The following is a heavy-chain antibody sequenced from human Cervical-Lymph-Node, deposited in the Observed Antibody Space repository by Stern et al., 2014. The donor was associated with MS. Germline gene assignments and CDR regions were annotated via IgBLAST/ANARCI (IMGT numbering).Heavy chain of an antibody. CDR1: GFTFSYHA. CDR3: ARGGAVASSDYYFDY. Sequence: MQLVESGGGVVQPGRSLRLSCAASGFTFSYHAMHWVRQAPGKGIEWVAVISYDGSDKNDADSVQGRFTISRDNSRNTLYLQMNSLRVDVTAVYYCARGGAVASSDYYFDYWGQGILVTVSS. V-gene: IGHV3-30*01. J-gene: IGHJ4*02. D-gene: IGHD3-10*01. CDR2: ISYDGSDK.